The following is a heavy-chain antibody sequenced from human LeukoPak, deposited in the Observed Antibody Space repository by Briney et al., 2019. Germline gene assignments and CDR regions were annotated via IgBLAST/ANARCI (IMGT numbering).Heavy chain of an antibody. Sequence: PGGSLRLSCGVSGFSFSSYEMNWVRQAPGKGLEWVSYISSSGRIIYYADFVKGRFTISRDNPVDTVFLQMNSLRADDTAVYYCTRDDVLSGYVPYYYAMDVWGQGTTVTVSS. J-gene: IGHJ6*02. CDR3: TRDDVLSGYVPYYYAMDV. CDR1: GFSFSSYE. D-gene: IGHD5-12*01. CDR2: ISSSGRII. V-gene: IGHV3-48*03.